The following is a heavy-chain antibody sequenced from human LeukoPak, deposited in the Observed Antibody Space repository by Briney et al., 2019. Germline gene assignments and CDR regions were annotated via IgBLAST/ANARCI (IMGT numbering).Heavy chain of an antibody. J-gene: IGHJ5*01. V-gene: IGHV3-48*01. CDR3: ARGSHTTPGGWFDS. D-gene: IGHD1-1*01. CDR1: GFTFSSYH. Sequence: PGGSLRLSCAASGFTFSSYHMNWVRQAPGKGLEWVSYISDTTSTIFYADSVKGRFTISRDNARNSLYLQMNSLRVDDTAVYYCARGSHTTPGGWFDSWGQGTLVTVSS. CDR2: ISDTTSTI.